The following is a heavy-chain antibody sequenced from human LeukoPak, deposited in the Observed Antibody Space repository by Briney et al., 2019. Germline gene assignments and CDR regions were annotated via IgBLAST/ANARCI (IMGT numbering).Heavy chain of an antibody. CDR1: GFTFGDYA. D-gene: IGHD5-12*01. Sequence: GGSLRLSCTASGFTFGDYAMSWVRQAPGKGLEWVGFIRSKTYGGTTEYAASVKGRLTISRDDSKSIAYLQMDSLKTEDTAVYYCTRHSGYDEPYYYYYMDVWGKGTTVTISS. V-gene: IGHV3-49*04. J-gene: IGHJ6*03. CDR2: IRSKTYGGTT. CDR3: TRHSGYDEPYYYYYMDV.